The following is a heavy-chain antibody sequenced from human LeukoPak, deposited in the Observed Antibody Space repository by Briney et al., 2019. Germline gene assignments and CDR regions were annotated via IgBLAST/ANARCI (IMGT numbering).Heavy chain of an antibody. CDR1: GYSISTGYY. J-gene: IGHJ4*02. D-gene: IGHD3-10*01. CDR3: ARTRYYYNSRSYGAPYYFDY. V-gene: IGHV4-38-2*02. Sequence: RPSETLSLTCTVSGYSISTGYYWDWIRQPPVKGLEWIGTFYHGGSTYYNPSLKSRVTISVDTSKNQFSLNLTSVTAADTAVYYCARTRYYYNSRSYGAPYYFDYWGQGTLVTVSS. CDR2: FYHGGST.